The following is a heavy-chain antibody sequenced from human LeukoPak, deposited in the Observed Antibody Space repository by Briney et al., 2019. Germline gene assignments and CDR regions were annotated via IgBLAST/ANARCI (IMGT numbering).Heavy chain of an antibody. Sequence: PSETLSLTCTVSGGSISSSSYYWAWIRQPPGKELKWIGSIFYSGSTYYNPSLKSRVTISVDTSKNQFSLKLSSVTAADTAVYYCARSPGPLVPAAFDIWGQGTMVTVSS. CDR2: IFYSGST. V-gene: IGHV4-39*01. CDR1: GGSISSSSYY. J-gene: IGHJ3*02. D-gene: IGHD3-10*01. CDR3: ARSPGPLVPAAFDI.